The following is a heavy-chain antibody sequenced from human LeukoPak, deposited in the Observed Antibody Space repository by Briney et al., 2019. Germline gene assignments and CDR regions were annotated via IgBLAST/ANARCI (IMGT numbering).Heavy chain of an antibody. CDR2: IYTSGST. CDR3: ARGRGSGWYGGYYYMDV. D-gene: IGHD6-19*01. V-gene: IGHV4-61*02. Sequence: ASETLSLTCTVSGGSISSGSYYWSWIRQPAGKGLEWIGRIYTSGSTNYNPSLKSRVTISVDTSKNQFSLKLTSVTAADTAVYYCARGRGSGWYGGYYYMDVWGKGTTVTVSS. J-gene: IGHJ6*03. CDR1: GGSISSGSYY.